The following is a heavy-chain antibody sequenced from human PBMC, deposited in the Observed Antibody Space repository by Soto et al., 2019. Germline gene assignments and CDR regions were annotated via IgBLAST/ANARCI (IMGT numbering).Heavy chain of an antibody. CDR2: IYSGGST. D-gene: IGHD2-8*01. J-gene: IGHJ4*02. CDR1: GFTVSSNY. V-gene: IGHV3-53*01. Sequence: GGSLRLSCAASGFTVSSNYMSWVRQAPGKGLEWVSVIYSGGSTYYADSVKGRFTISRDNSKNTLYLQMNSLRAEDTAVYYCARAKGNVPFDYWGQGTLVTVSS. CDR3: ARAKGNVPFDY.